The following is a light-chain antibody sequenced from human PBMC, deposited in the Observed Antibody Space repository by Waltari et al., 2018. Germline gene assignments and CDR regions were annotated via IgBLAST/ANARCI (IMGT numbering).Light chain of an antibody. CDR1: QSINNY. J-gene: IGKJ2*01. CDR2: KAS. V-gene: IGKV1-5*03. Sequence: DIQMTQSPSTLSAFVGDRVTITCRASQSINNYLDWYQQRPGKAPNLLIYKASSLESGVPSRFSGSGSGTEFTLTISSLQPDDFATYYCQQYNNYPYAFGQGTKLEIK. CDR3: QQYNNYPYA.